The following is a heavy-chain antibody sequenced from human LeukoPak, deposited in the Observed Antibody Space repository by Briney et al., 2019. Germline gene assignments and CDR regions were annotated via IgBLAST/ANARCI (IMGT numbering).Heavy chain of an antibody. CDR1: GFTFSSYG. J-gene: IGHJ5*02. CDR2: IWYDGNNK. Sequence: GRSLRLACAASGFTFSSYGMHWVRQAPGKGLEWVAVIWYDGNNKYYADSVKGRFTISRDNSKNTLYLQMNSLRAEDTAVYYCAREGGYCSGGSCYWFDPWGQGTLVTVSS. CDR3: AREGGYCSGGSCYWFDP. D-gene: IGHD2-15*01. V-gene: IGHV3-33*01.